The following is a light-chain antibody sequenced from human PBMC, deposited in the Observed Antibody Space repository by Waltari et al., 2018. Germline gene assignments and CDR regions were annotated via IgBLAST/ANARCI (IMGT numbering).Light chain of an antibody. V-gene: IGKV3-20*01. CDR1: QSVGRS. J-gene: IGKJ1*01. CDR2: DAS. Sequence: EIVLTQSPGTLSLSPGERATLACRASQSVGRSLAWYQQKPGQAPRLLIYDASRRATGIPDRFSGSGSGTDFSLTISTLEPEDFALYYCQHYVRLPATFGQGTKVEI. CDR3: QHYVRLPAT.